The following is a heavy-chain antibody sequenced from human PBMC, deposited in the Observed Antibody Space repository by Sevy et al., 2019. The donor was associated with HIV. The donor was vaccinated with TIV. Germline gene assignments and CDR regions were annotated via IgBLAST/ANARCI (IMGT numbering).Heavy chain of an antibody. CDR1: GYTFSSYG. CDR3: AKGAHPQRSYSWYDY. D-gene: IGHD6-13*01. V-gene: IGHV1-18*01. J-gene: IGHJ4*02. CDR2: INTYDGNT. Sequence: ASVKVSCKASGYTFSSYGISWVRQAPGQGLEWMGWINTYDGNTKYAQKVQGRVALTTDTSTGTAYMEVGSLRSDDTAVYYCAKGAHPQRSYSWYDYWGQGTLVTVSS.